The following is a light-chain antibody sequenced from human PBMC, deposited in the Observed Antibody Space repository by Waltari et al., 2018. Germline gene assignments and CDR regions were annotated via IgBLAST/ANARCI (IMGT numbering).Light chain of an antibody. CDR2: DVT. CDR1: SSDVGSYNY. V-gene: IGLV2-11*01. J-gene: IGLJ3*02. Sequence: QSALTQPRSVSGSPGQSVTISCTGTSSDVGSYNYVSWFQQHPGKAPKLMIYDVTKRPSGVPDRFSGSKSCITASLTISGLQAADEADYYCCSYAGSYTVGVFGGGTKLTVL. CDR3: CSYAGSYTVGV.